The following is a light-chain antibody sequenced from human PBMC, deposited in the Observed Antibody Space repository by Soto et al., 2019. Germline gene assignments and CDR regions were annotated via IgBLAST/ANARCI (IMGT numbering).Light chain of an antibody. CDR1: QDINNF. J-gene: IGKJ4*01. CDR3: QQYDSLPLT. Sequence: DIQMTQSPSSLSASVRDRVTITCQASQDINNFLNWYQQRAGKAPKLLIYAASNLQTGVPSRFSGSGSGTHFTFTISSLQPEDIATYYCQQYDSLPLTFGGGTKVEIK. CDR2: AAS. V-gene: IGKV1-33*01.